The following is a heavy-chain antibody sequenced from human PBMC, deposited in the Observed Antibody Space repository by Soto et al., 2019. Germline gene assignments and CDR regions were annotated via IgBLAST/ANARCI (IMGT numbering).Heavy chain of an antibody. CDR3: ARREIQGPIDY. CDR1: GYSISSSSW. CDR2: IYYSGTT. V-gene: IGHV4-28*01. D-gene: IGHD1-26*01. Sequence: SETLSLTCAVSGYSISSSSWWGWIRQPPGKGLEWIGYIYYSGTTYYNPSLKSRVTMSVDTSKNQFSLKLTSVTAVDTAVYYCARREIQGPIDYWGQGTLLTVSS. J-gene: IGHJ4*02.